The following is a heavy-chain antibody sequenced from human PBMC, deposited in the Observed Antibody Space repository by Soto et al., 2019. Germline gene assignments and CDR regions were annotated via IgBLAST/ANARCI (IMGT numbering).Heavy chain of an antibody. CDR1: EFTFSTYD. J-gene: IGHJ4*02. CDR2: VRRSGSSV. CDR3: AGGGFWFDY. D-gene: IGHD3-10*01. Sequence: GGSLRLSCVAPEFTFSTYDMNWVRQAPGKGLEWLSNVRRSGSSVYYADSVKGRFTVSRDNAKNSLYLQMNSLRAEDTAVYYCAGGGFWFDYWGQGTLVTVSS. V-gene: IGHV3-48*03.